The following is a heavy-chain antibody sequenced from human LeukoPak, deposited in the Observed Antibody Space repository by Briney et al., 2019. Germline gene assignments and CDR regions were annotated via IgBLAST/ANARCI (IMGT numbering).Heavy chain of an antibody. V-gene: IGHV4-59*12. Sequence: SETLSLTCTVSGGSISSYYWSWIRQPPGKGLEWIGYIYHSGSTYYNPSLKSRVTISVDRSKNQFSLKLSSVTAADTAVYYCARTGPASLDSWGQGTLVTVSS. CDR1: GGSISSYY. CDR2: IYHSGST. J-gene: IGHJ4*02. CDR3: ARTGPASLDS.